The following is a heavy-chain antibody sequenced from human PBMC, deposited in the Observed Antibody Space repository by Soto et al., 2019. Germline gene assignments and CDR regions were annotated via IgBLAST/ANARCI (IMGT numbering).Heavy chain of an antibody. D-gene: IGHD6-19*01. CDR2: INSDGITT. CDR3: ASTPGYSSGWYNY. V-gene: IGHV3-74*01. Sequence: GGSLRLSCAASGFTFSSYWMHWVRQAPGKGLVWVSRINSDGITTNYADSVKGRFTISRDNAKNTLYLQMNSLSAEDTAVYYCASTPGYSSGWYNYWGQGTLVTVSS. CDR1: GFTFSSYW. J-gene: IGHJ4*02.